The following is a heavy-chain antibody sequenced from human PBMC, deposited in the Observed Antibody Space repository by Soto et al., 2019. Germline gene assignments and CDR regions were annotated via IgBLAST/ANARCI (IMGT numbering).Heavy chain of an antibody. V-gene: IGHV4-4*02. CDR2: IYHSGST. CDR1: GGSISSNNW. Sequence: QVQLQESGPGLVKPSGTLSLTCAVSGGSISSNNWWSWVRQPPGKGLEWIADIYHSGSTHYNPSRKSRLTTSVDKSKNQFSLSLSSVTAADTAVYYCAWLDTALGHFYGMDVWGQGTTVTVSS. J-gene: IGHJ6*02. CDR3: AWLDTALGHFYGMDV. D-gene: IGHD5-18*01.